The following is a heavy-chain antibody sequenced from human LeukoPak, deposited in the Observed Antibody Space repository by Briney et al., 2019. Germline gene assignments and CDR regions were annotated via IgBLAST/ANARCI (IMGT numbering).Heavy chain of an antibody. CDR3: ARGVGADWYFDL. D-gene: IGHD1-26*01. Sequence: SETLSLTCAVYGGSFSGYYWSWIRQPPGKGLEWIGEINHSGSTNYNPSLKSRVTISVDTSKNQFSLKLSSVTAADTAVYYCARGVGADWYFDLWGRGTLVTVSS. J-gene: IGHJ2*01. V-gene: IGHV4-34*01. CDR2: INHSGST. CDR1: GGSFSGYY.